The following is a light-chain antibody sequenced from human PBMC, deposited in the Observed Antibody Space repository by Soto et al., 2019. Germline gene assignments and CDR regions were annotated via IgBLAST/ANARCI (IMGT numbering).Light chain of an antibody. J-gene: IGKJ1*01. CDR2: DAS. Sequence: DIQMTQSPSTLSASVGDRVTITCRASQSISGWLAWYQQRPGKAPKLLIYDASSLQTGVPSRFSGSGSGTEFTLTISSLQPDDFATYYCQQYENSPWTFGQGTKVEV. V-gene: IGKV1-5*01. CDR3: QQYENSPWT. CDR1: QSISGW.